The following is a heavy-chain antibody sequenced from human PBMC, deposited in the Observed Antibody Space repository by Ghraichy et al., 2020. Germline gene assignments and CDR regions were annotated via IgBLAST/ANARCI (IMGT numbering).Heavy chain of an antibody. Sequence: SETLSLTCTVSGGSISSSSYYWGWIRQPPGKGLEWIGSIYYSGSTYYNPSLKSRVTISVDTSKNQFSLKLSSVTAADTAVYYCARLLDFSGYAVESEYFDYWGQGTLVTVSS. D-gene: IGHD5-12*01. CDR2: IYYSGST. V-gene: IGHV4-39*01. J-gene: IGHJ4*02. CDR3: ARLLDFSGYAVESEYFDY. CDR1: GGSISSSSYY.